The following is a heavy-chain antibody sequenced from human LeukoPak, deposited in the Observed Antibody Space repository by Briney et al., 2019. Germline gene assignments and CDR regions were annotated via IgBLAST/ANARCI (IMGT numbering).Heavy chain of an antibody. V-gene: IGHV1-46*01. D-gene: IGHD2-21*02. Sequence: ASVKVSCKASGYTFTGYYMHWVRQAPGQGLEWMGIINPSGGSTTYAQKFQGRVTMTRDTSTSTVYMELSSLRSEDTAVYYCARENGGYSFDYWGQGTLVTVSS. J-gene: IGHJ4*02. CDR2: INPSGGST. CDR3: ARENGGYSFDY. CDR1: GYTFTGYY.